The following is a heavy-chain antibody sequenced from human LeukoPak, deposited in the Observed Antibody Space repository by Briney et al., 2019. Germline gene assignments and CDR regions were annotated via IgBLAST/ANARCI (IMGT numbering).Heavy chain of an antibody. D-gene: IGHD2-2*01. CDR2: IYWNDDK. J-gene: IGHJ4*02. CDR1: GISLSTSGVG. Sequence: SGPTLVEPTQTLTLTCTFSGISLSTSGVGVGWIRQPPGKALEWLALIYWNDDKRYSPSLKSRLTITKDTSKNQVVLTMTNMDPVDTATYYCAHSDKYQLPFDYWGQGTLVTVSS. CDR3: AHSDKYQLPFDY. V-gene: IGHV2-5*01.